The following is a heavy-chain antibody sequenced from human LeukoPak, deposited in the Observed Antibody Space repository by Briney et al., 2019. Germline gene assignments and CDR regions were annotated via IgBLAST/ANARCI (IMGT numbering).Heavy chain of an antibody. Sequence: GGSLRLSCAASGFTLSSNYMSWGRQAPGKGLEWGSLIYSGGSTNYSDSAKGGFTISTDNSKNTLFLQMNSLRAEDTAVYYCARGGYSYGLDYWGQGTLVTVSS. V-gene: IGHV3-53*01. CDR1: GFTLSSNY. J-gene: IGHJ4*02. D-gene: IGHD5-18*01. CDR2: IYSGGST. CDR3: ARGGYSYGLDY.